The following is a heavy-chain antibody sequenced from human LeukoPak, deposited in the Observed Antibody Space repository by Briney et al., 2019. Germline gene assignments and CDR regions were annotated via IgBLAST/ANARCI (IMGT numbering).Heavy chain of an antibody. CDR2: IYTSGST. CDR1: GGSISSYY. CDR3: ARGYCSGGSCYSGYFQH. D-gene: IGHD2-15*01. V-gene: IGHV4-4*07. J-gene: IGHJ1*01. Sequence: SETLSLTCTVSGGSISSYYWSWIRQPAGKGLEWIGRIYTSGSTNYNPSLKSRVTMSVDTSKNQFSLKLSSVTAADTAVYYCARGYCSGGSCYSGYFQHWGQGTLVTVSS.